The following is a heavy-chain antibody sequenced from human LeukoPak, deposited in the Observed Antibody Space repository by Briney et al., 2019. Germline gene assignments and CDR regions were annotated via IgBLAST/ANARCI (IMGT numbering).Heavy chain of an antibody. CDR1: GFTFSSYW. CDR3: ARHRRGQWLVRLDAFDI. J-gene: IGHJ3*02. V-gene: IGHV4-34*01. D-gene: IGHD6-19*01. Sequence: GSLRLSCAASGFTFSSYWMSWIRQPPGKGLEWIGEINHSGSTNYNPSLKSRVTISVDTSKNQFSLKLSSVTAADTAVYYCARHRRGQWLVRLDAFDIWGQGTMVTVSS. CDR2: INHSGST.